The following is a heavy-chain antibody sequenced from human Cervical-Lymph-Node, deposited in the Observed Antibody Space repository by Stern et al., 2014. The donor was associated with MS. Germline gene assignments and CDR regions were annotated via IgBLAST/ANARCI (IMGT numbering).Heavy chain of an antibody. CDR1: GGTFSSSD. Sequence: MQLVVSGAEVQKPGSSVEVSCRASGGTFSSSDISWVRQAPGQGLEWMGGISPSIGTVSYAQKSQGRVAISAAESTSAAYMELSRLRSEDTAIYYCALGGFGHYFEYWGQGTLVTVSS. J-gene: IGHJ4*02. CDR3: ALGGFGHYFEY. D-gene: IGHD3-10*01. V-gene: IGHV1-69*01. CDR2: ISPSIGTV.